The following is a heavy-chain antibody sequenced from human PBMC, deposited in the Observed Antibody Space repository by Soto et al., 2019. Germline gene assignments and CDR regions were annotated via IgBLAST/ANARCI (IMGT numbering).Heavy chain of an antibody. V-gene: IGHV4-59*01. J-gene: IGHJ5*02. Sequence: SETLSLTCTVSGGSISSYYWSWIRQPPGKGLEWIGYIYYSGSTNYNPSLKSRVTISVDTSKNQFSLKLSSVTAADTAVYYCARDPYDILTGYYEGLDPWGQGTLVTVSS. CDR1: GGSISSYY. CDR2: IYYSGST. CDR3: ARDPYDILTGYYEGLDP. D-gene: IGHD3-9*01.